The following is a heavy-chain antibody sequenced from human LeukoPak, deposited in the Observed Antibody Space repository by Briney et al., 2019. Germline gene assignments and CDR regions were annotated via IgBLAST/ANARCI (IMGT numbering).Heavy chain of an antibody. V-gene: IGHV1-46*01. D-gene: IGHD2-15*01. CDR1: VYTFTKYY. J-gene: IGHJ4*02. CDR2: INSALGGS. CDR3: ARVGYCSGGSCLEY. Sequence: ASVKVSCKASVYTFTKYYVHWVRQAPGQGIEWMGIINSALGGSRYAQKLQDRVTMSQDTSTSTVYVELSGLRSEDTAVYYCARVGYCSGGSCLEYWGQGTPVTVSP.